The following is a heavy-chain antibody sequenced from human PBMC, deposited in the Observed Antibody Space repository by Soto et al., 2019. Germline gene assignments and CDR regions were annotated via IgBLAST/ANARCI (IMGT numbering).Heavy chain of an antibody. CDR1: GGNFITFA. V-gene: IGHV1-69*01. CDR2: IIPISSTT. Sequence: QVELVQSGAEVKKPGSSVKVSCKASGGNFITFAISWVRQAPGQGLEWMGEIIPISSTTKYAHKFQDRVTISAAGSSSTVHMELRSLKSEDTAIYFCAKKLGIDPFGSYGLDVWGQGTTVTVSS. CDR3: AKKLGIDPFGSYGLDV. J-gene: IGHJ6*02. D-gene: IGHD7-27*01.